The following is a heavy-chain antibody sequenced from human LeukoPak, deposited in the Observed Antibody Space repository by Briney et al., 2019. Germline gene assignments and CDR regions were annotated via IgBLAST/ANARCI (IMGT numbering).Heavy chain of an antibody. D-gene: IGHD3-9*01. J-gene: IGHJ3*01. Sequence: SETLSLTCSVSGASLSGSQYYWGWTRQPPGRPLQWIATIFYTGSTLYNPSLSSRVSLSVDTSKKQISLRLTSVTAADSALYYCARHRGSLKTGYSPKNPLDVWGQGTMVTVSS. V-gene: IGHV4-39*01. CDR1: GASLSGSQYY. CDR2: IFYTGST. CDR3: ARHRGSLKTGYSPKNPLDV.